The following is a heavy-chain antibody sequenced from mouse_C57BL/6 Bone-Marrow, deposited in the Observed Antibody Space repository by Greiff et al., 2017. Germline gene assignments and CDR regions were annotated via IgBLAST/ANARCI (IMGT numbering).Heavy chain of an antibody. J-gene: IGHJ3*01. CDR1: GFTFSSYG. D-gene: IGHD2-4*01. V-gene: IGHV5-6*01. CDR2: ISSGGSCT. CDR3: ARHRLRLFAY. Sequence: EVKLMESGGDLVKPGGSLKLSCAASGFTFSSYGMSWVRQTPDKRLEWVATISSGGSCTYYPESVKGRFTISRDNAKNTLYLQMGSLKSYDTAMYYCARHRLRLFAYWGQGTLVTVSA.